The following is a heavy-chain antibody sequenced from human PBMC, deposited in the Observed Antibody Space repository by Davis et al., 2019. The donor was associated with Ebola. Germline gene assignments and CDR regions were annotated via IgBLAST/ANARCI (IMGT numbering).Heavy chain of an antibody. D-gene: IGHD1-26*01. V-gene: IGHV1-69*06. Sequence: SVKVSCKASGGTFSSYAISWERQAPGQGLEWMGGIIPIFGTANYAQKFQGRVTITADKSTSTAYMELSSLRSEDTAVYYCARTLVGATGSFDYWGQGTLVTVSS. CDR1: GGTFSSYA. J-gene: IGHJ4*02. CDR3: ARTLVGATGSFDY. CDR2: IIPIFGTA.